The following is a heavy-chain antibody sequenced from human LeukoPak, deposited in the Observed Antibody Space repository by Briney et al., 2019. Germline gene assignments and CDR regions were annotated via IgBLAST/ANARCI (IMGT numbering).Heavy chain of an antibody. CDR1: GFTFSDYY. CDR2: ISSSSTYS. CDR3: ARVMIGTVNWFDP. D-gene: IGHD3-22*01. J-gene: IGHJ5*02. Sequence: GGSLRLSCVASGFTFSDYYMSWIRQAPRKGLEWVSYISSSSTYSNCADSVKGRFTISRDNAKNSLYLQMNSLRAEDTAVYYCARVMIGTVNWFDPWGQATPVTVSS. V-gene: IGHV3-11*06.